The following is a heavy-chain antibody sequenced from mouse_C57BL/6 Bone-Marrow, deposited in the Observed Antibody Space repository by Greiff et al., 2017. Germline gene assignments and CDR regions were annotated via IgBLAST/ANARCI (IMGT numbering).Heavy chain of an antibody. CDR1: GFTFTDYY. CDR2: IRNKANGYTT. Sequence: EVKVEESGGGLVQPGGSLSLSCAASGFTFTDYYMSWVRQPPGKALEWLGFIRNKANGYTTAYSASVKGRFTISRDNSQSILYLQMNALRAEDSATYYCARYCGYDGFAYWGQGTLVTVSA. CDR3: ARYCGYDGFAY. D-gene: IGHD2-2*01. J-gene: IGHJ3*01. V-gene: IGHV7-3*01.